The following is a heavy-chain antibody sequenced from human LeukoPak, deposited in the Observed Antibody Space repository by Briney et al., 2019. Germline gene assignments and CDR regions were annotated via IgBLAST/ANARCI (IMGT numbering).Heavy chain of an antibody. CDR3: ARGVEYSSSSGLGY. CDR2: IFYSGST. J-gene: IGHJ4*02. V-gene: IGHV4-59*01. D-gene: IGHD6-6*01. CDR1: GGSISSYY. Sequence: KPSETLSLTCTVSGGSISSYYWSWIRQPPGKGLEWIGYIFYSGSTNYNPSLKSRVTISSAASKKQSPLMLRSVAAADTAVNYCARGVEYSSSSGLGYWGQGNLVTVSS.